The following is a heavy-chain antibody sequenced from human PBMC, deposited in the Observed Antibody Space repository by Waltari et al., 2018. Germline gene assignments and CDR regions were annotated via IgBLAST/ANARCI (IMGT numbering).Heavy chain of an antibody. CDR2: IKNKIDGGTI. CDR1: GFSFSNAG. CDR3: TTRTWADGFDI. V-gene: IGHV3-15*02. D-gene: IGHD7-27*01. J-gene: IGHJ3*02. Sequence: EVLLVEAGGSLVKPGGSLRLSCAGSGFSFSNAGRNGVRRAPGKGLEWVGRIKNKIDGGTIDYAAPLKGRFTISRDDSKNTLYLQMNSLKIEDTAVYYCTTRTWADGFDIWGQGTMVTVSS.